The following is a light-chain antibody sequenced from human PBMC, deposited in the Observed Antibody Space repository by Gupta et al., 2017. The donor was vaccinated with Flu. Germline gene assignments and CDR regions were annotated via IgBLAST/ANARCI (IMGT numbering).Light chain of an antibody. CDR2: DVS. J-gene: IGLJ2*01. CDR1: SSDVGGYNY. Sequence: QSALPQPASVSGSPGQSITISCTGTSSDVGGYNYVSWYQQHPGKAPKLMIYDVSNRPSGVSNRFSGSKSGNTASLNXSXLQAEDXADYYCSSYTSSSTLVFGGGTKLTVL. CDR3: SSYTSSSTLV. V-gene: IGLV2-14*01.